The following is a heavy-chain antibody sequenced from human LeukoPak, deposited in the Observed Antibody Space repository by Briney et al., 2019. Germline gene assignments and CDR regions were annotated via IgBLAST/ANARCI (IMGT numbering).Heavy chain of an antibody. J-gene: IGHJ4*02. Sequence: GESLKISCKGSGYSFTSYWIGWVHQMPGKGLEWMGIIYPGDSDTRYSPSFQGQVTISADKSISTAYLQWSSLKASNTAMYYCARHRRSSGSYYFDYWGQGTLVTVSS. V-gene: IGHV5-51*07. D-gene: IGHD6-19*01. CDR1: GYSFTSYW. CDR2: IYPGDSDT. CDR3: ARHRRSSGSYYFDY.